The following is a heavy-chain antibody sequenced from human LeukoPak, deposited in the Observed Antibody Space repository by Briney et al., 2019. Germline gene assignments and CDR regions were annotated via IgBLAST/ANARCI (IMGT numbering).Heavy chain of an antibody. CDR3: TSGFSHLTLLDY. J-gene: IGHJ4*02. D-gene: IGHD3-9*01. CDR1: GYTFTSYD. Sequence: ASVKVSCKASGYTFTSYDINWVRQATGQGLEWMGCMNPNSGNIVYAQKFQGRVTMTRNTSISTPYMDLSSLRSADTSISYCTSGFSHLTLLDYWGQGTLVTVSS. V-gene: IGHV1-8*01. CDR2: MNPNSGNI.